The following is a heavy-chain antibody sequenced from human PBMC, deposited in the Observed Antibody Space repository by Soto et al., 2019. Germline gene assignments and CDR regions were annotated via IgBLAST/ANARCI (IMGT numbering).Heavy chain of an antibody. J-gene: IGHJ6*02. CDR1: GGSISSYY. D-gene: IGHD1-26*01. CDR3: ASQSVGAPYCYYHYVIAV. V-gene: IGHV4-59*01. CDR2: IYYSGST. Sequence: SETRSLTCTVSGGSISSYYWSWIRQPPGKGLEWIGYIYYSGSTNYNPSLKSRVTISVDTSKNQFSLKLSSVTAADTAVYYCASQSVGAPYCYYHYVIAVWGQGPTGTRSS.